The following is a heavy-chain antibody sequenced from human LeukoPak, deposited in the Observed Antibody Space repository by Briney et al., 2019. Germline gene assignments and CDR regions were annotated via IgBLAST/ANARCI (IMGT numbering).Heavy chain of an antibody. D-gene: IGHD2-2*01. Sequence: PGGSLRLSCATSGFTFSSYAMSWVRQAPGKGLEWVSAISGSGGATYYADSVKGRFTISRDNSKNTLYLQMSSLRAEDTAVYYCAKGRGGGVVLGAIYYFDYWGQGSLVTVSS. CDR1: GFTFSSYA. J-gene: IGHJ4*02. V-gene: IGHV3-23*01. CDR3: AKGRGGGVVLGAIYYFDY. CDR2: ISGSGGAT.